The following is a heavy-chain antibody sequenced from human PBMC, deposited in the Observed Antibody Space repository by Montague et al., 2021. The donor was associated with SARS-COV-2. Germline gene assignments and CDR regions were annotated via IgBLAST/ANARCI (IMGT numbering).Heavy chain of an antibody. D-gene: IGHD4-17*01. CDR1: GNSLSNSRYF. CDR3: AMRGGALDAFDI. CDR2: FYFGGKF. V-gene: IGHV4-39*01. Sequence: SETLSLTCSVSGNSLSNSRYFWGWIRQPPRKGLEWIGSFYFGGKFLYNSSLESRVTISVDTSKNQFSLKLSSVTAADTAVYYCAMRGGALDAFDIWGQGTMVIVSS. J-gene: IGHJ3*02.